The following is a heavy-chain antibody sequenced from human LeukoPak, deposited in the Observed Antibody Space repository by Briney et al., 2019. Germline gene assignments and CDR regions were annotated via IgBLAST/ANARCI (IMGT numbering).Heavy chain of an antibody. Sequence: ASVKVSCKASGYTFTSYYMHWVRQAPGQGLEWMGIINPSGGSTSYAQKFQGRVTMTRDSSTSTVYMELSSLRSEDTAVYYCARATSGSDITGPSFDYWGQGTLVTVSS. D-gene: IGHD1-20*01. CDR1: GYTFTSYY. CDR2: INPSGGST. V-gene: IGHV1-46*01. J-gene: IGHJ4*02. CDR3: ARATSGSDITGPSFDY.